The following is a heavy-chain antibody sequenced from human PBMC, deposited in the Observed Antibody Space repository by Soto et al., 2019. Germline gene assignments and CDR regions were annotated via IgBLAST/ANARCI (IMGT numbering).Heavy chain of an antibody. V-gene: IGHV3-73*01. D-gene: IGHD5-18*01. Sequence: EVQLVESGGGLVQPGGSLKLSCAASGFTFSGSAMHWVRQASGKGLEWVGRIRSKANSYATAYAASVKGRFTISRDDSKNTAYLQMNSLKTEDTAVYYCTSPIQPGSTWGQGTLVTVSS. J-gene: IGHJ5*02. CDR1: GFTFSGSA. CDR2: IRSKANSYAT. CDR3: TSPIQPGST.